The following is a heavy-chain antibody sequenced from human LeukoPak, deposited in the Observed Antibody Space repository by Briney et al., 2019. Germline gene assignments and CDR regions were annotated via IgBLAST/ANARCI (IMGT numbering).Heavy chain of an antibody. CDR3: ARDIDSSGWYAPDY. V-gene: IGHV1-46*01. CDR2: ISPSGGST. Sequence: GASVKVSCKAFGYTFTSNYMHWVRQAPGQGPEWMGVISPSGGSTTYAQKFQGRVTLTRDMSTSTVYMELSSLRSEDTAVYYCARDIDSSGWYAPDYWGQGTLVTVSS. CDR1: GYTFTSNY. D-gene: IGHD6-19*01. J-gene: IGHJ4*02.